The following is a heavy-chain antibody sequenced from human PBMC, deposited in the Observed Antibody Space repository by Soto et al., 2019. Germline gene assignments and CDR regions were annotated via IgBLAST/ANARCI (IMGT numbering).Heavy chain of an antibody. D-gene: IGHD1-26*01. V-gene: IGHV5-10-1*01. J-gene: IGHJ6*02. CDR1: GYSFTIYW. CDR2: IDPSDSYT. CDR3: ARQGVGAYGMDV. Sequence: GESLKISCKGSGYSFTIYWISWVRQMPGKGLEWMGRIDPSDSYTNYSPSFQGHVTISADKSISTAYLQWSSLKASDTAMYYCARQGVGAYGMDVWGQGTTVTVS.